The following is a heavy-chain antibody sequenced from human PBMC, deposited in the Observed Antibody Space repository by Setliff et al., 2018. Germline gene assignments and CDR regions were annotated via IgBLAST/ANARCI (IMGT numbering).Heavy chain of an antibody. V-gene: IGHV4-61*09. Sequence: SETLSLTCTVSGDSISSRRNYWGWFRQPAGKELEWIGQIYTSWSTNYNPSPKSRVTISLDTSKNQFSLSLTSVTAADTAVYYCARMSGFQYIDVWGKGTTVTVSS. CDR2: IYTSWST. D-gene: IGHD3-3*01. CDR1: GDSISSRRNY. J-gene: IGHJ6*03. CDR3: ARMSGFQYIDV.